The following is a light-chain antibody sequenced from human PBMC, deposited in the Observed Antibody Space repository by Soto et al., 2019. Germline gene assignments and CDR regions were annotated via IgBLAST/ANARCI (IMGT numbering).Light chain of an antibody. CDR3: SSYADTAWV. CDR1: SSDVGGDNY. J-gene: IGLJ3*02. CDR2: EVT. Sequence: QSALTQPPSASGSPGQSVTISCTGTSSDVGGDNYVSWYQQHPGKAPKLIIYEVTKRPSGVPDRFSGSKSGNTASLTVSGLQAEDEADYHCSSYADTAWVLGGGTKLTVL. V-gene: IGLV2-8*01.